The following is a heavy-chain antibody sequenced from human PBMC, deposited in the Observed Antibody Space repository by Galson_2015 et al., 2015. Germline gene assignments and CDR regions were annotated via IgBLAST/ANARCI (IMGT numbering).Heavy chain of an antibody. D-gene: IGHD3-22*01. Sequence: SLRLSCAASGFTFSSYAMHWVRQAPGKGLEWVAVISYDGSNKYYADSVKGRFTISRDNSKNTLYLQMNSLRAEDTAVYYRARGYYYDSSGYPIPDYWGQGTLVTVSS. CDR2: ISYDGSNK. J-gene: IGHJ4*02. V-gene: IGHV3-30-3*01. CDR1: GFTFSSYA. CDR3: ARGYYYDSSGYPIPDY.